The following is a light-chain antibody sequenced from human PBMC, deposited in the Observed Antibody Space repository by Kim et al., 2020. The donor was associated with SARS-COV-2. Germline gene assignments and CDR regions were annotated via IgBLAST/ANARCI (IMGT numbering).Light chain of an antibody. V-gene: IGLV1-40*01. CDR3: QSYDNSLGGTV. CDR1: SSNIEAKNN. CDR2: GNN. Sequence: QMVTISCTGSSSNIEAKNNVQWYQQLPGTAPKLLIDGNNNRQAGFPDRFSGSRSGTSASLVITGLQVEDEADYYCQSYDNSLGGTVFGPGTKVTVL. J-gene: IGLJ1*01.